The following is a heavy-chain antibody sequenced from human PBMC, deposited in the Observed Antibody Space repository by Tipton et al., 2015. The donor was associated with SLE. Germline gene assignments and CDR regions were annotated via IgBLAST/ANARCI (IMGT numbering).Heavy chain of an antibody. V-gene: IGHV1-18*01. Sequence: QLVQSGAEVKRPGASVKVSCKASGYTFTNYGINWVRQAPRQGLEWMGWISTFNGNTHYAQKFQGRVTMTTDTSTSTAYMELRSLGSDDTAVYYCARHGGIVDGEDYWGQGTLVTVSS. CDR1: GYTFTNYG. D-gene: IGHD1-26*01. CDR2: ISTFNGNT. J-gene: IGHJ4*02. CDR3: ARHGGIVDGEDY.